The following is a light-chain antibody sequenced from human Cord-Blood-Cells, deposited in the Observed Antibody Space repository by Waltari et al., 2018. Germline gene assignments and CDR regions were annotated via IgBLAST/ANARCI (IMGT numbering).Light chain of an antibody. J-gene: IGLJ3*02. CDR2: EVS. V-gene: IGLV2-14*01. CDR3: SSYTSSSTWV. CDR1: SSDVGGYNY. Sequence: QSALTQPASVSGSPGQSITISCTGTSSDVGGYNYVSWYQQHPGKAPKLMIYEVSKRPSGVSHRFAGSKSGNTASLTISGLQAKNDADYYCSSYTSSSTWVFGGGTKLTVL.